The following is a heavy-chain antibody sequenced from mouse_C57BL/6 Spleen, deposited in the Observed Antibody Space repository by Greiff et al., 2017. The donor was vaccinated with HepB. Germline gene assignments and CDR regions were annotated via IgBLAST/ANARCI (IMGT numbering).Heavy chain of an antibody. CDR1: GFSLTSYG. CDR3: ARSPHYYGSSYYFDY. J-gene: IGHJ2*01. CDR2: IWSGGST. Sequence: QVQLKESGPGLVQPSQRLSITCTVSGFSLTSYGVHWVRQSPGKGLEWLGVIWSGGSTDYNAAFISRLSISKDNSKSQVFFKMNSLQADDTAIYYCARSPHYYGSSYYFDYWGQGTTLTVSS. V-gene: IGHV2-2*01. D-gene: IGHD1-1*01.